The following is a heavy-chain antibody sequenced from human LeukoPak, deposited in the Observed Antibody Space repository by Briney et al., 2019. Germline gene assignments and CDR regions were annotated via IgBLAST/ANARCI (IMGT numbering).Heavy chain of an antibody. J-gene: IGHJ6*02. CDR2: IIPIFGTA. Sequence: SVKVSCKASGGTFSSYAISWVRQAPGQGLEWMGGIIPIFGTANYAQKFQGRVTMTEDTSTDTAYMELSSLRSEDTAVYYCATSRGYYYGMDVWGQGTTVTVSS. CDR3: ATSRGYYYGMDV. V-gene: IGHV1-69*06. CDR1: GGTFSSYA.